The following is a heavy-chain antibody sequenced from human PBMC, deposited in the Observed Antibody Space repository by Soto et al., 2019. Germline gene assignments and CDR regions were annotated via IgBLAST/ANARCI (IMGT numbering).Heavy chain of an antibody. J-gene: IGHJ5*02. CDR2: IYYSGST. Sequence: SETLSLTCTVSGGSISSSSYYWGWIRQPPGKGLEWTGSIYYSGSTYYNPSLKSRVTISVDTSKNQFSLKLSSMTAADTAVYYCARHDIIVGATGWFDPWGQGTLVTVSS. D-gene: IGHD1-26*01. CDR3: ARHDIIVGATGWFDP. V-gene: IGHV4-39*01. CDR1: GGSISSSSYY.